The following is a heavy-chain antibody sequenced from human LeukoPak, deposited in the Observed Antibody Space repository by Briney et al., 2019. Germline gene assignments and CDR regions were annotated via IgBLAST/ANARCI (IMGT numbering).Heavy chain of an antibody. CDR2: ISGYNDNT. CDR1: GYTFTSYG. Sequence: ASVKVSCKASGYTFTSYGIIWVRQAPGQGLEWMGWISGYNDNTKYAQKLQGRVTMTTDTSTSTAYMELRSLRSDDTAVYYCARATGRVVRGITWRYFDYWGQGTQVTVSS. V-gene: IGHV1-18*01. CDR3: ARATGRVVRGITWRYFDY. D-gene: IGHD3-10*01. J-gene: IGHJ4*02.